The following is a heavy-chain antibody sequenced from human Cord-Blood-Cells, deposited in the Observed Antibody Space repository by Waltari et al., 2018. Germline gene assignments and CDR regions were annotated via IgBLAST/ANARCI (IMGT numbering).Heavy chain of an antibody. CDR1: AA. CDR3: ARDGYSYGAFDI. J-gene: IGHJ3*02. Sequence: AAWNWIRQSPSRGLEWLGRTYYRSKWYNDYAVSVKSRITINPDTSKNQFSLQLNSVTPEDTAVYYCARDGYSYGAFDIWGQGTMVTVSS. D-gene: IGHD5-18*01. CDR2: TYYRSKWYN. V-gene: IGHV6-1*01.